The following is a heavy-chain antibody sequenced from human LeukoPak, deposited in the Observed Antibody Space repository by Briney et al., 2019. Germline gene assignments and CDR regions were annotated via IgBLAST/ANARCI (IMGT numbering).Heavy chain of an antibody. CDR1: GGSISSXY. D-gene: IGHD2-15*01. Sequence: SETXXLTCTVSGGSISSXYWGWIXQXPGKGLEWIGYISYSGSTNYNPSLKSRVTISPDTSKNQFSLKLSSVTAADTAVYYCARLLHWFGPWGQGTLVTVSS. CDR3: ARLLHWFGP. CDR2: ISYSGST. J-gene: IGHJ5*02. V-gene: IGHV4-59*01.